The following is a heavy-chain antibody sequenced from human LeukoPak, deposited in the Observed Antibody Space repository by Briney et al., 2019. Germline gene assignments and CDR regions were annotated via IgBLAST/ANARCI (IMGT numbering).Heavy chain of an antibody. D-gene: IGHD3-3*01. CDR3: ARAGYDFWSGHAYFDY. V-gene: IGHV3-21*01. CDR2: ISSSSSYI. J-gene: IGHJ4*02. CDR1: GFTFSSYS. Sequence: GGSLRLSCAASGFTFSSYSMNWVRQAPGKGLEWVSSISSSSSYIYYADSVKGRFTISRDNSKNTLYLQMNSLRAEDTAVYYCARAGYDFWSGHAYFDYWGQGTLVTVSS.